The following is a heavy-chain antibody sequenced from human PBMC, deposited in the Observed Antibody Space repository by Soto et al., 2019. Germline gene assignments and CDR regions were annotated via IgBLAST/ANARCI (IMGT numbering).Heavy chain of an antibody. CDR2: ISYDGSNK. D-gene: IGHD5-18*01. CDR1: VFTFSSYG. CDR3: AKDRDTAMVGTLRS. Sequence: GGSLRLSCAASVFTFSSYGMHWVRQAPGKGLEWVAVISYDGSNKYYADSVKGRFTISRDNSKNTLYLQMNSLRAEDTAVYYCAKDRDTAMVGTLRSWGQGTLVTVSS. J-gene: IGHJ5*02. V-gene: IGHV3-30*18.